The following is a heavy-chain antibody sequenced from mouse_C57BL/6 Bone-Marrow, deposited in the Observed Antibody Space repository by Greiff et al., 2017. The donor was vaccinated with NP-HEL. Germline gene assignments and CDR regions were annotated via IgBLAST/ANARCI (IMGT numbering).Heavy chain of an antibody. V-gene: IGHV5-6*01. CDR3: ASTYGNSFFYAMDY. Sequence: EVQLVESGGDLVKPGGSLKLSCAASGFTFSSYGMSWVRQTPDKRLEWVATISSGGSYTYYLDSVKGRFTISRDNAKNTLYLQMSSLKSEYTAMYYCASTYGNSFFYAMDYWGQGTSVTVSS. CDR2: ISSGGSYT. D-gene: IGHD2-10*02. CDR1: GFTFSSYG. J-gene: IGHJ4*01.